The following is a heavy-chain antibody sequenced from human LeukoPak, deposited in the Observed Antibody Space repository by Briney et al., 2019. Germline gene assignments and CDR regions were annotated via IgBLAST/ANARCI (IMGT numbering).Heavy chain of an antibody. CDR1: GYTFTSYG. V-gene: IGHV1-18*01. J-gene: IGHJ6*02. D-gene: IGHD3-10*01. CDR2: ISAYNGNT. Sequence: ASVKVSCKASGYTFTSYGISWVRQAPGQGLEWMGWISAYNGNTNYAQKLQGRVTMTTDTSTSTAYMELRSLRSDDTAVYYCARGSGLIYDHYYGMDVWGQGTTVTVSS. CDR3: ARGSGLIYDHYYGMDV.